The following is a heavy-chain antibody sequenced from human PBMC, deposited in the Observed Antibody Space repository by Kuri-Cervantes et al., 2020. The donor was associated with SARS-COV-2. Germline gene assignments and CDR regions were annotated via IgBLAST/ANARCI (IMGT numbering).Heavy chain of an antibody. CDR1: GGSISSYY. CDR2: VNDSGST. D-gene: IGHD1-7*01. J-gene: IGHJ2*01. Sequence: GSLRLSCTVSGGSISSYYWNWIRQPPGKGLEWLGFVNDSGSTNYNPSLKSRVTISVDTSKNQFSLKLSSVTAADTAVYYCARAPSNWNYSGWYFDLWGRGTLVTVSS. V-gene: IGHV4-59*01. CDR3: ARAPSNWNYSGWYFDL.